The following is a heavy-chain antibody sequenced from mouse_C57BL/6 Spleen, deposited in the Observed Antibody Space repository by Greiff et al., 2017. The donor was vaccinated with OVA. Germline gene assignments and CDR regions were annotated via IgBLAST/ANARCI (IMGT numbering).Heavy chain of an antibody. D-gene: IGHD1-1*01. CDR1: GFSFNTYA. V-gene: IGHV10-1*01. Sequence: EVMLVESGGGLVQPKGSLKLSCAASGFSFNTYAMNWVRQAPGKGLEWVARIRSKSNNYATYYADSVKDRFTISRDDSESMLYLQMNNLKTEDTAMYYCVREGLLLRYYCDYWGQGTTLTVSS. CDR2: IRSKSNNYAT. CDR3: VREGLLLRYYCDY. J-gene: IGHJ2*01.